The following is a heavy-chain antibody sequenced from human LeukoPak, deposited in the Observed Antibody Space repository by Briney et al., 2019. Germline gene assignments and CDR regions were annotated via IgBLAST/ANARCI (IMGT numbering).Heavy chain of an antibody. CDR2: IYYSGST. Sequence: ESGPTLVKPSETLSLTCTVSGGSISSYYWSWIRQPPGKGLEWIGYIYYSGSTNYNPSLKSRVTISVDTSKNQFSLKLSSVTAADTAVYYCARDVGSSWYFSGIDYWGQGTLVTVSS. V-gene: IGHV4-59*12. D-gene: IGHD6-13*01. CDR1: GGSISSYY. CDR3: ARDVGSSWYFSGIDY. J-gene: IGHJ4*02.